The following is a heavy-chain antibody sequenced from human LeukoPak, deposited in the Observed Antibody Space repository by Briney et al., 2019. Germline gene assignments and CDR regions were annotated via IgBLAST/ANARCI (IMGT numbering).Heavy chain of an antibody. CDR3: ARGVYGSGYYSFDY. CDR2: ISSGSSGI. Sequence: GGSLRLPCTASGFTFSLYSMNWLRQAPGKGLEWVSYISSGSSGIYYPDSVKGRFTISRDNAKNSLYLQMSSLRAEDTAVYFCARGVYGSGYYSFDYWGQGTLVTVSS. CDR1: GFTFSLYS. J-gene: IGHJ4*02. V-gene: IGHV3-48*01. D-gene: IGHD3-10*01.